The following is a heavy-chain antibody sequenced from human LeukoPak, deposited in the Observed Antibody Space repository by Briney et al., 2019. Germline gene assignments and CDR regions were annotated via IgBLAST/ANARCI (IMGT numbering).Heavy chain of an antibody. CDR1: GFTFSSYG. D-gene: IGHD2-21*01. CDR2: IRYDGSNK. V-gene: IGHV3-30*02. J-gene: IGHJ1*01. CDR3: AKAPRGLPEYFQH. Sequence: PGGSLRLSCAASGFTFSSYGVHWVRQAPGKGLEGVAFIRYDGSNKYYADSVKGRFTISRDNSKNTLYLQMNSLRAEDTAVYYCAKAPRGLPEYFQHWGQGTLVTVSS.